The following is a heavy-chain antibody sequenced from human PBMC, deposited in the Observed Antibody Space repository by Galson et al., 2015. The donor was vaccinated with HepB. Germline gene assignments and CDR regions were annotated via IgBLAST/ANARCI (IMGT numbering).Heavy chain of an antibody. CDR1: GFTFSSYA. CDR3: ARDPSTMVRGVNGWFDP. D-gene: IGHD3-10*01. CDR2: ISYDGSNK. Sequence: SLRLSCAASGFTFSSYAMHWVRQAPGKGLEWVAVISYDGSNKYYADSVKGRFTISRDNSKNTLYLQMNSLRAEDTAVYYCARDPSTMVRGVNGWFDPWGQGTLVTVSS. V-gene: IGHV3-30*04. J-gene: IGHJ5*02.